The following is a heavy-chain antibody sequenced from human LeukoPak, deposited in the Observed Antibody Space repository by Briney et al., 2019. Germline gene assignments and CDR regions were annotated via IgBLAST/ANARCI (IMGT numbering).Heavy chain of an antibody. CDR3: AKVRWLQSDFDY. V-gene: IGHV3-73*01. D-gene: IGHD5-24*01. Sequence: PGGSLRLSCAASGFTFSGSAMHWVRQASGKGLEWVGRIRSKANSYATAYAASVKGRFTISRDDSKNTAYLQMNSLRAEDTAVYYCAKVRWLQSDFDYWGQGTLVTVSS. CDR2: IRSKANSYAT. J-gene: IGHJ4*02. CDR1: GFTFSGSA.